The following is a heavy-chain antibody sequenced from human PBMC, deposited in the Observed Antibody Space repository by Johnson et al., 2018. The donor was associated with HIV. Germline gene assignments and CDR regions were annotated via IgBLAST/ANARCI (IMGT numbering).Heavy chain of an antibody. CDR2: IRSEAYGGTT. J-gene: IGHJ3*02. CDR3: TTEGDAFDI. CDR1: GFTFGDYA. Sequence: VQLVESGGDLVQPGRSLRLSCTASGFTFGDYAMSWFRQAPGKGLEWVGFIRSEAYGGTTDYAASVKGRVTISRDDSKNMLSLQMNSLKIEDTAVYYCTTEGDAFDIWGPGTMVTVSS. V-gene: IGHV3-49*03.